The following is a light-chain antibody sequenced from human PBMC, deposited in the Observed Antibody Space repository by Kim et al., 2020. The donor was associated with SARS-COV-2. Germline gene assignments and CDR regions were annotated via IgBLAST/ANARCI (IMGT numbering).Light chain of an antibody. CDR2: STN. CDR3: VLYMGSGSWV. Sequence: GGTVTLTCGLGSGSVSTSYDPSWYQQTPGQAPRTLIYSTNTRSSGVPDRFSGSILGNKAALTITGAQADDESDYYCVLYMGSGSWVFGGGTQLTVL. V-gene: IGLV8-61*01. CDR1: SGSVSTSYD. J-gene: IGLJ3*02.